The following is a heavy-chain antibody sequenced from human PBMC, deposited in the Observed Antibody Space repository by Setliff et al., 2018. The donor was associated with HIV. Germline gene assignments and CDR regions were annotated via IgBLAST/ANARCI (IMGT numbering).Heavy chain of an antibody. CDR3: ARASPDRVATFFDY. Sequence: SETLSLTCTVSGGSTDSGSYYWAWIRQPPGKGLEWIGSMYYTGSTYYNASLKSRVTMSVDTSKNQFSLKLRSVTAADTAVYYCARASPDRVATFFDYWGQGTLVTVSS. CDR1: GGSTDSGSYY. CDR2: MYYTGST. D-gene: IGHD5-12*01. V-gene: IGHV4-39*07. J-gene: IGHJ4*02.